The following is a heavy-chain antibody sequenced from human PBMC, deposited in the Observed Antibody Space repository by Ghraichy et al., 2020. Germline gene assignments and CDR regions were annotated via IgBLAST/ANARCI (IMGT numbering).Heavy chain of an antibody. CDR1: GGSISSYY. CDR2: IYYSGST. Sequence: SETLSLTCTVSGGSISSYYWSWIRQPPVKGLEWIGYIYYSGSTNYNPSLKSRVTISVDTSKNQFSLKLSSVTAADTAVYYCAGEYSSSSTLDYWGQGTLVTVSS. J-gene: IGHJ4*02. D-gene: IGHD6-6*01. CDR3: AGEYSSSSTLDY. V-gene: IGHV4-59*01.